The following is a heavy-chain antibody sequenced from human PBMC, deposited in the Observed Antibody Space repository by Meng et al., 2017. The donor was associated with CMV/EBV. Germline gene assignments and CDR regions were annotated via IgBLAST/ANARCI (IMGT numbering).Heavy chain of an antibody. D-gene: IGHD2-15*01. CDR2: INHSGST. CDR3: ASSLTYPDY. Sequence: QLMQWGAGLLKPSETLSLTGAVYGGSFSGYYWSWIRQPPGKGLEWIGEINHSGSTNYNPSLKSRVTISVDTSKNQFSLNLSSVTAADTAVYYCASSLTYPDYWGQGTLVTVSS. CDR1: GGSFSGYY. V-gene: IGHV4-34*01. J-gene: IGHJ4*02.